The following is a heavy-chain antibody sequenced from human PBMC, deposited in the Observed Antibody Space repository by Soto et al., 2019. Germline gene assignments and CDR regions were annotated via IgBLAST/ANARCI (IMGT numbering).Heavy chain of an antibody. CDR3: ARANPYDFWSGYFSLAMDV. CDR1: GGSISSGTYY. CDR2: IYYNGNT. V-gene: IGHV4-31*03. J-gene: IGHJ6*03. Sequence: SETLSLTCTVSGGSISSGTYYWSWIRQLPGKGLEWIGCIYYNGNTYYNPSLKSRVTISVDTSENQFSMKLGSVTAADTAVYYCARANPYDFWSGYFSLAMDVWGKGTTVTVSS. D-gene: IGHD3-3*01.